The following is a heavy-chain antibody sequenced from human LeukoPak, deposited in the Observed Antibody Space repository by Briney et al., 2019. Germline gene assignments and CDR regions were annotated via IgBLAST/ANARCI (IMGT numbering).Heavy chain of an antibody. CDR1: GGTFSSYT. D-gene: IGHD2-2*01. CDR3: ARRGPVPAATDY. V-gene: IGHV1-69*02. J-gene: IGHJ4*02. CDR2: IIPILGIA. Sequence: SVTVSCKASGGTFSSYTISWVRQAAGQGLEWMGRIIPILGIANYAQKFQSRVTITADKSTSTAYMELSSLRSEDTAVYYCARRGPVPAATDYWGQGTLVTVSS.